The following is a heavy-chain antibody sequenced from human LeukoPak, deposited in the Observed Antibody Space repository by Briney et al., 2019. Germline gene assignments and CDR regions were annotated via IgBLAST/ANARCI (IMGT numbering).Heavy chain of an antibody. CDR3: ARPVGYYYDSSGYAFDI. V-gene: IGHV5-51*01. J-gene: IGHJ3*02. Sequence: GESLKISCKGSGYSFTSYWIGWVRQMPGKGLEWMGIIYPGDSDTRYSPSFQGQVTISADKSISTAYLQWSSLKASDTAMYYCARPVGYYYDSSGYAFDIWGQGTMVTVSS. CDR2: IYPGDSDT. CDR1: GYSFTSYW. D-gene: IGHD3-22*01.